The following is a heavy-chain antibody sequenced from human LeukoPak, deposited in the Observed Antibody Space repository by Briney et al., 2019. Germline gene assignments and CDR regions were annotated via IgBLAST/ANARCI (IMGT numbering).Heavy chain of an antibody. CDR2: IYTGDSDT. J-gene: IGHJ4*02. D-gene: IGHD6-13*01. V-gene: IGHV5-51*01. CDR1: GFRFTAYW. CDR3: ARRPTSSSWYFDY. Sequence: GESLKISFKGSGFRFTAYWIGWVRQMPGKGLEWMGIIYTGDSDTRYSPSFQGQVTISADKSINTASLQWRSLKASDTAMYYCARRPTSSSWYFDYWGQGTLVTVSS.